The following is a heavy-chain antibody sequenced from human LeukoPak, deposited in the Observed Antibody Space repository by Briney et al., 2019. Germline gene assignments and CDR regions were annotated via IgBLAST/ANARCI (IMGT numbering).Heavy chain of an antibody. J-gene: IGHJ5*02. D-gene: IGHD6-13*01. CDR2: ISSSSSYI. CDR3: ARETFAAAGGRNWFDP. CDR1: GFTFSSYR. Sequence: GGSLRLSCAASGFTFSSYRMNWVRQAPGKGLEWVSSISSSSSYIYYADSVKGRFTISRDNAKNSLYLQMNSLRAEDTAVYYCARETFAAAGGRNWFDPWGQGTLVTVSS. V-gene: IGHV3-21*01.